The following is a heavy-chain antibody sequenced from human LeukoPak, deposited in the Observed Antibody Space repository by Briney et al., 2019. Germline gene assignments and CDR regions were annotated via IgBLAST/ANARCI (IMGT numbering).Heavy chain of an antibody. Sequence: GGSLRLSCAASGFTFSSYWMTWVRQAPGKGLEWVANIKLDGSEKYYVDSVKGRFTISRDNAKSSLYLQMNSLRAEDTAAYYCATEHYYGSGRLDPWGQGTLVTVSS. CDR2: IKLDGSEK. J-gene: IGHJ5*02. CDR3: ATEHYYGSGRLDP. D-gene: IGHD3-10*01. V-gene: IGHV3-7*03. CDR1: GFTFSSYW.